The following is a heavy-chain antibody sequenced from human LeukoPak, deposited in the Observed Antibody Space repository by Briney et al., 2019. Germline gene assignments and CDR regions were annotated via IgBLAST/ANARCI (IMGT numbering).Heavy chain of an antibody. V-gene: IGHV6-1*01. CDR2: TYYRSKWYN. CDR1: GDSVSSNSAA. CDR3: AREGAVDTAHFDY. J-gene: IGHJ4*02. Sequence: SQTLSLTCAISGDSVSSNSAAWNWIRRSPSRGLEWLGRTYYRSKWYNDYAVSVKSRITINPDTSKNQFSLQLNSVTPEDTAVYYCAREGAVDTAHFDYWGQGTLVTVSS. D-gene: IGHD5-18*01.